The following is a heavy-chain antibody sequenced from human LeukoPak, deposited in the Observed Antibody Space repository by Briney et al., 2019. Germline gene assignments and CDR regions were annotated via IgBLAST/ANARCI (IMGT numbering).Heavy chain of an antibody. CDR1: GFTFSSYE. Sequence: PGGSLRLSCAASGFTFSSYEMNWVRQAPGKGLEWVSYISSSGSTIYYADSVKGRFTISRDNAKNSLYLQMNSLRAEDTAVYYCARDRGYYGSGSHDYWGQGTLVTVSS. V-gene: IGHV3-48*03. D-gene: IGHD3-10*01. J-gene: IGHJ4*02. CDR3: ARDRGYYGSGSHDY. CDR2: ISSSGSTI.